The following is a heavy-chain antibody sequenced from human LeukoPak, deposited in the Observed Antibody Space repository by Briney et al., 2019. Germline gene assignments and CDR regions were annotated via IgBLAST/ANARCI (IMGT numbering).Heavy chain of an antibody. CDR3: ARDMTNYGSGSRWYYFDY. CDR2: ISYSGST. D-gene: IGHD3-10*01. Sequence: SEILSLTCTVAGGSISSYYWSWIRQPPGKGLEWIGYISYSGSTNYNPSLKSRVTISVDTSKNQFSLKPSSVTAADTAVYYCARDMTNYGSGSRWYYFDYWGQGTLVTVSS. V-gene: IGHV4-59*01. J-gene: IGHJ4*02. CDR1: GGSISSYY.